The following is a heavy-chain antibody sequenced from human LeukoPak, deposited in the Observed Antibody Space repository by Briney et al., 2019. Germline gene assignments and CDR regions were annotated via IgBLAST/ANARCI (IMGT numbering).Heavy chain of an antibody. J-gene: IGHJ4*02. CDR1: GFTFDDYA. V-gene: IGHV3-43*02. CDR3: AKVLGYYDSSGYYREGGFDY. CDR2: ISGDGGST. D-gene: IGHD3-22*01. Sequence: GGSLRLSCAASGFTFDDYAMHWVRQAPGKGLEWVSLISGDGGSTYYADSVKGRFTISRDNSKNSLYLQMNSLRTEDTALYYCAKVLGYYDSSGYYREGGFDYWGQGTLVTVSS.